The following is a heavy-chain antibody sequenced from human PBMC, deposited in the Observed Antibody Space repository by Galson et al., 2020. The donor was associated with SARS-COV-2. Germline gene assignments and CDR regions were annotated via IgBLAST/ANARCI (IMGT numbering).Heavy chain of an antibody. CDR3: ARSRYTGNSASMFGY. J-gene: IGHJ4*02. CDR2: VYYTGSA. Sequence: ETSETLSLTCTVSGGSMTSSGYYWGWVRQPPGKGLEWIGSVYYTGSAYYNPSLKSRATISVDTSKNQFSLRLRSVAAADKAIYYCARSRYTGNSASMFGYWGQGALVIVS. CDR1: GGSMTSSGYY. V-gene: IGHV4-39*01. D-gene: IGHD3-16*02.